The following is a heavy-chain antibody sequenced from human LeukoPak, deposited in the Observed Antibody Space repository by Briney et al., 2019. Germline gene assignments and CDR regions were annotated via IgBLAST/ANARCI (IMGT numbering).Heavy chain of an antibody. J-gene: IGHJ4*02. D-gene: IGHD2-21*01. CDR3: VAGFDY. Sequence: ASVKVSCKASGYTFTSYYMHWVRQAPGQGLEWMGGIIPIFGTANYAQKFQGRVTITADESTSTAYMELSSLRSEDTAVYYCVAGFDYWGQGTLVTVSS. V-gene: IGHV1-69*13. CDR2: IIPIFGTA. CDR1: GYTFTSYY.